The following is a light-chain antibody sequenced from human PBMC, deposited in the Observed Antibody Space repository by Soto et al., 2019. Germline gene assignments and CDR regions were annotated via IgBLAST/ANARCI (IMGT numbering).Light chain of an antibody. CDR3: LQYNNWPRT. V-gene: IGKV3-15*01. CDR1: QRISSN. CDR2: GAS. J-gene: IGKJ1*01. Sequence: EIVMTQSPATLSVSPGERATLSCRASQRISSNLAWYQQKPGQAPRLLIYGASTRATDIPVRFSGSGSETEFTITISSLQSEDFAVYYCLQYNNWPRTFGQGTKVEIK.